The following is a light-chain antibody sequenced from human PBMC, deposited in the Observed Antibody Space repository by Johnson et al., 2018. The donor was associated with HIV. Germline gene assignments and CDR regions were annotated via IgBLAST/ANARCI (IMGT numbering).Light chain of an antibody. Sequence: QSVLTQPPSVSAAPGQKVTISCSGSGSNIGNNFVSWYQQLSGTAPILLIYDNIKRPSRIPDRFSGSKSGTSATLGITGLQTGDEADYYCGTWDTSLSAHYVFGTGTKVTVL. J-gene: IGLJ1*01. CDR3: GTWDTSLSAHYV. CDR1: GSNIGNNF. CDR2: DNI. V-gene: IGLV1-51*01.